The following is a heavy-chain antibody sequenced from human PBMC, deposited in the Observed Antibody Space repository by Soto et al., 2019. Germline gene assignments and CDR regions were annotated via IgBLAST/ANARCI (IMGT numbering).Heavy chain of an antibody. D-gene: IGHD3-22*01. CDR3: ARLNYYDSSEDAFDI. V-gene: IGHV5-51*01. CDR1: GYSFTSYW. Sequence: GEALKISCKGSGYSFTSYWNGWGRQMPGKGLEWMGIIYPGDSDNRYSPSFQGQVTISADKSISTAYLQWSSLKASDTAMYYCARLNYYDSSEDAFDIWGQGTMVTVS. J-gene: IGHJ3*02. CDR2: IYPGDSDN.